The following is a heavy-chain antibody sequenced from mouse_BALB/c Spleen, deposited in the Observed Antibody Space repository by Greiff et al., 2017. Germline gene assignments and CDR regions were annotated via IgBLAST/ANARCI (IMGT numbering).Heavy chain of an antibody. V-gene: IGHV1-39*01. CDR1: GYSFTGYN. Sequence: EVKLMESGPELEKPGASVKISCKASGYSFTGYNMNWVKQSNGKSLEWIGNIDPYYGGTSYNQKFKGKATLTVDKSSSTAYMQLKSLTSEDSAVYYCARWGYYGSETPYWGQGTTLTVSS. J-gene: IGHJ2*01. CDR2: IDPYYGGT. CDR3: ARWGYYGSETPY. D-gene: IGHD1-1*01.